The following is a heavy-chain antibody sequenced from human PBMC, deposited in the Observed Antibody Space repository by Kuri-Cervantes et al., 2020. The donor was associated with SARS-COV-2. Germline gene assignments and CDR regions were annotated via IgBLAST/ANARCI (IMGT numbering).Heavy chain of an antibody. CDR3: AKHEVRTYDY. Sequence: GESLKISCAASGFSFSSYAMTWVRQAPGKGLEWVSAISGSIISTYYADSVKGRFTISRDNSRNTLYLQMDYLRADDTAVYYCAKHEVRTYDYWGQGTLVTVSS. D-gene: IGHD3/OR15-3a*01. CDR1: GFSFSSYA. J-gene: IGHJ4*02. CDR2: ISGSIIST. V-gene: IGHV3-23*01.